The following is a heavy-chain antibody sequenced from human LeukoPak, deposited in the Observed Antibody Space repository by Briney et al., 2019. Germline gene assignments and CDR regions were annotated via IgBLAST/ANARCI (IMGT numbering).Heavy chain of an antibody. Sequence: SETLSLTCAVYGGSFSGYYWSWIRQPPGKGLEWIGEINHSGSTNYNPSLKSRVTTSVDTSKNQFSLKLSSVTAADTAVYYCASGRDGYNYYFDYWGQGTLVTVSS. V-gene: IGHV4-34*01. CDR2: INHSGST. CDR3: ASGRDGYNYYFDY. D-gene: IGHD5-24*01. J-gene: IGHJ4*02. CDR1: GGSFSGYY.